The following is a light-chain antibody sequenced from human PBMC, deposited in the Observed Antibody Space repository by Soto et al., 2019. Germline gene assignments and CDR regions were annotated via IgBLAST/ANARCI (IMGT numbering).Light chain of an antibody. CDR3: QQLDSFPLT. J-gene: IGKJ5*01. CDR1: QGISSW. Sequence: IQLTQSPSSLSASVGDRVIITCRASQGISSWLAWYQQKPGRAPKLLIYAASRLQGGVPLRFSGSGSGTEFTLSISSLQPEDVATYYCQQLDSFPLTFGQGTRLEIK. V-gene: IGKV1-12*01. CDR2: AAS.